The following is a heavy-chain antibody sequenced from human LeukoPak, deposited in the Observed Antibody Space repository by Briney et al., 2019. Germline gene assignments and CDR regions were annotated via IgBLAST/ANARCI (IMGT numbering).Heavy chain of an antibody. CDR3: ARDLYSSDFWSGYTRDY. CDR1: GFTFSSYG. Sequence: GGSLRLSCAASGFTFSSYGMNWVRQAPGKGLEWVSYISSGSTIYYADSVKGRFTISRDNAKNSLYLQMNSLRAEDTAVYYCARDLYSSDFWSGYTRDYWGQGTLVTVSS. CDR2: ISSGSTI. J-gene: IGHJ4*02. D-gene: IGHD3-3*01. V-gene: IGHV3-48*04.